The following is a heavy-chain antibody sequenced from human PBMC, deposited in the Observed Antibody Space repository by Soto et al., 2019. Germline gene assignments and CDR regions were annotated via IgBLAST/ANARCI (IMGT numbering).Heavy chain of an antibody. CDR1: GYTFTGYY. CDR3: ARPNWNEPYYYGMDV. Sequence: QVQLVQSGAEVKKPGASVKVSCKASGYTFTGYYMHWVRQAPGQGLEWMGWINPNSGGTNYAQKFQGRVTITADESTSTAYMELSSLRSEDTAVYYCARPNWNEPYYYGMDVWGQGTTVTVSS. J-gene: IGHJ6*02. D-gene: IGHD1-1*01. CDR2: INPNSGGT. V-gene: IGHV1-2*02.